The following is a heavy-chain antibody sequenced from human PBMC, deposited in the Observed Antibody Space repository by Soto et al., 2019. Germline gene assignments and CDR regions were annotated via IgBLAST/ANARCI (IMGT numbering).Heavy chain of an antibody. J-gene: IGHJ6*03. CDR3: AIRTVTTSRTWYHYYYMDV. CDR2: IIPILGIA. D-gene: IGHD4-17*01. Sequence: ASLKVSCKASGGTFSSYTISWVRQAPGQGLEWMGRIIPILGIANYAQKFQGRVTITADKSTSTAYMELSSLRSEDTAVYYCAIRTVTTSRTWYHYYYMDVWGKGTTVTVSS. V-gene: IGHV1-69*02. CDR1: GGTFSSYT.